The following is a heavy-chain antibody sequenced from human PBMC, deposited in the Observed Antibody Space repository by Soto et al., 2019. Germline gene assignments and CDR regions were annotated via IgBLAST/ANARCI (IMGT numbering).Heavy chain of an antibody. J-gene: IGHJ5*02. CDR2: IEGSGEIT. Sequence: GGSLRLSCVASGFMFSTTDMSWVRQAPGKGLEWLTTIEGSGEITYYADSVKGRFTISRDNSKSTVYLQMDSLTADDTAVYFCVKNSGWFNTWGQGTPVTVSS. CDR1: GFMFSTTD. V-gene: IGHV3-23*01. D-gene: IGHD3-10*01. CDR3: VKNSGWFNT.